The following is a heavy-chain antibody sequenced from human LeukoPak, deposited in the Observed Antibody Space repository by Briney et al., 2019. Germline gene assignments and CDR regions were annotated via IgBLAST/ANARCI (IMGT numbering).Heavy chain of an antibody. D-gene: IGHD6-13*01. CDR2: ISYDGSNK. V-gene: IGHV3-30-3*01. Sequence: GGSLRLSCAASGFTFSSYAMHWVRQAPGKGLEWVAVISYDGSNKYYADSVKGRFTISRDNSKNTLYLQMNSLRAEDTAVYYCARDRVYSSSWYAWEFDYWGQGTLVTVSS. J-gene: IGHJ4*02. CDR3: ARDRVYSSSWYAWEFDY. CDR1: GFTFSSYA.